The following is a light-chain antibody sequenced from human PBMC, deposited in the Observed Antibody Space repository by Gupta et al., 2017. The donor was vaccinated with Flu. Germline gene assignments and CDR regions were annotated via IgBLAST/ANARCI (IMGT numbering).Light chain of an antibody. V-gene: IGKV3-20*01. CDR3: QQYGNSFRNT. J-gene: IGKJ2*01. Sequence: EFVLTQSPGTLSLSPGERATLSCRASQSVSSSYLAWYQQKPGQAPRLLIYGASSRAADIPDRFSGSGSGTDFTLTISRLEPEEFAVYYCQQYGNSFRNTFGQGTKLEIK. CDR1: QSVSSSY. CDR2: GAS.